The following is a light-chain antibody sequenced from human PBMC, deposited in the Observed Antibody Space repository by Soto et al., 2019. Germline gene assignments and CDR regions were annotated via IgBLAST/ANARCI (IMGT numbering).Light chain of an antibody. J-gene: IGKJ1*01. CDR2: DAS. Sequence: EIVLTQSPGTLSLSPGERATLSCRASQSVSTSYLAWYQQKPGQAPRLLIFDASSRAAGIPDRFSGSGSGTDFTLTTSRLEPEDFAVYYCHQCDISWTFGQGTKVDIK. CDR3: HQCDISWT. V-gene: IGKV3-20*01. CDR1: QSVSTSY.